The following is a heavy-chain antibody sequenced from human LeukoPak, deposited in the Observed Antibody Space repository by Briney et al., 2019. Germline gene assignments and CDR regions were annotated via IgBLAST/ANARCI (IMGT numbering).Heavy chain of an antibody. CDR1: GGSISSSSYY. V-gene: IGHV4-61*05. CDR2: IYYSGST. J-gene: IGHJ4*02. CDR3: ARGYCSGGSCPPDY. D-gene: IGHD2-15*01. Sequence: SETLSLTCTVSGGSISSSSYYWGWIRQPPGKGLEWIGYIYYSGSTNYNPSLKSRVTISVDTSKNQFSLKLSSVTAADTAVYYCARGYCSGGSCPPDYWGQGTLVTVSS.